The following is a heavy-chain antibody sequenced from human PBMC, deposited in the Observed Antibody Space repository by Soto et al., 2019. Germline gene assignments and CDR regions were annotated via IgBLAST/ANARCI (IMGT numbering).Heavy chain of an antibody. V-gene: IGHV1-3*01. CDR1: GYNFNKNP. J-gene: IGHJ4*02. Sequence: QVHLVQSGAELKKPGASVNVSCKASGYNFNKNPIHWLRQVPGQRPEWLGWINPATGNTQYSKNIQGRVSITRDTSAASAFMELSCLTARDTAVYYCARGGTPLFDYWGQGTLVTVS. CDR2: INPATGNT. D-gene: IGHD1-1*01. CDR3: ARGGTPLFDY.